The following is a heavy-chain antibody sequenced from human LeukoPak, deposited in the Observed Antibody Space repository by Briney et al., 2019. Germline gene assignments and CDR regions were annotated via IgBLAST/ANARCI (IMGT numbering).Heavy chain of an antibody. J-gene: IGHJ4*02. D-gene: IGHD3-22*01. CDR3: ARGTGYYDSSGYYYWGNY. CDR1: GYTFTSYY. Sequence: ASVKVSCKASGYTFTSYYMHWVRQATGQGLEWMGWMNPNSGNTGYAQKFQGRVTMTRNTSISTAYMELSSLRSEDTAVYYCARGTGYYDSSGYYYWGNYWGQGTLVTVSS. CDR2: MNPNSGNT. V-gene: IGHV1-8*02.